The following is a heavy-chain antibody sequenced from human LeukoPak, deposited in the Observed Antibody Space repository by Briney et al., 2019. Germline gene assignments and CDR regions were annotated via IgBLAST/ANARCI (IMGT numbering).Heavy chain of an antibody. CDR2: INHSGST. V-gene: IGHV4-34*01. J-gene: IGHJ4*02. D-gene: IGHD2-2*01. CDR1: GGSFSGYY. Sequence: KPSETLSLTCAVYGGSFSGYYWSWIRQPPGKGLEWIGEINHSGSTNYNPSLKSRVTISVDTSKNQFSPKLSSATAADTAVYYCARSRRETYCSSTSCAKYYFDYWGQGTLVTVSS. CDR3: ARSRRETYCSSTSCAKYYFDY.